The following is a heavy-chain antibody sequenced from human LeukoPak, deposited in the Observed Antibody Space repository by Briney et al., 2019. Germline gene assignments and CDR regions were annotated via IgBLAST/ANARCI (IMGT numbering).Heavy chain of an antibody. Sequence: PSETLFLTCTVSGGSISSHYWSWIRQPPGKGLEWIGYIDYSGSTNYNPSLKSRVTISVDTSKNQFSLKLSSVTAADTAVYYCARVYSWFGDTPIDYWGQGTLVTVSS. J-gene: IGHJ4*02. CDR2: IDYSGST. D-gene: IGHD3-10*01. CDR3: ARVYSWFGDTPIDY. CDR1: GGSISSHY. V-gene: IGHV4-59*11.